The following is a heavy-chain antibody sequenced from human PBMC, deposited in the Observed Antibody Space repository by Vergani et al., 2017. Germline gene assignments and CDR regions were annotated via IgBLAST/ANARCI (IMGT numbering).Heavy chain of an antibody. Sequence: EVQLLESGGGLVQPGGSLRLSCAASGFTFSSYAMSWVRQAPGKGLEWVSAISGSGGSTYYADSVKGRFTISRDNSKNTLYLQMNSLRAEDTAVYYCAKDRVVRGVIITDFDYWGQGTLVTVSS. D-gene: IGHD3-10*01. CDR2: ISGSGGST. V-gene: IGHV3-23*01. CDR3: AKDRVVRGVIITDFDY. J-gene: IGHJ4*02. CDR1: GFTFSSYA.